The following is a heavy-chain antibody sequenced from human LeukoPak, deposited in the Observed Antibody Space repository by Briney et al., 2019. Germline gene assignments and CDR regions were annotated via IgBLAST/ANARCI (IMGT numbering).Heavy chain of an antibody. D-gene: IGHD3-10*01. CDR2: ISGSGGST. CDR3: APWYGSGSYYPDY. Sequence: GGSLRLSCAASGFTFSSYAMSWVRQAPGKELEWVSAISGSGGSTYYADSVKGRFTISRDNSKNTLYLQMNSLRAEDTAVYYCAPWYGSGSYYPDYWGQGTLVTVSS. J-gene: IGHJ4*02. V-gene: IGHV3-23*01. CDR1: GFTFSSYA.